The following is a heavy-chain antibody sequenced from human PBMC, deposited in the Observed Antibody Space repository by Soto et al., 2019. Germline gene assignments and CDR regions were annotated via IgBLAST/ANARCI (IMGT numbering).Heavy chain of an antibody. J-gene: IGHJ6*02. V-gene: IGHV3-48*02. D-gene: IGHD3-3*01. CDR2: ISSDSRTI. Sequence: PVGSLRLSCVASGFSLSDYAVNWVRQAPGKGLEWVSFISSDSRTIYYADSVEGRFTVSRDNARNSVSLQMGSLRDEDAAVYYCARIKLVEWFFINVDVYDLDVWGQGTPVTVSS. CDR1: GFSLSDYA. CDR3: ARIKLVEWFFINVDVYDLDV.